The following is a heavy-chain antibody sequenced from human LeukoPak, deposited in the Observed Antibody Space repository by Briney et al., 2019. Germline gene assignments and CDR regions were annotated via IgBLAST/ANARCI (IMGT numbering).Heavy chain of an antibody. Sequence: ASVKVSCKVSGYTLTELSMHWVRQAPGKGLEXXXXXXXXXGETIYAQKFQGRVTMTEDTSTDTAYMELSSLRSEDTAVYYCATAQPDCSSTSCYSIGYYYYGMDVWGQGTTVTVSS. CDR2: XXXXXGET. J-gene: IGHJ6*02. CDR1: GYTLTELS. D-gene: IGHD2-2*02. V-gene: IGHV1-24*01. CDR3: ATAQPDCSSTSCYSIGYYYYGMDV.